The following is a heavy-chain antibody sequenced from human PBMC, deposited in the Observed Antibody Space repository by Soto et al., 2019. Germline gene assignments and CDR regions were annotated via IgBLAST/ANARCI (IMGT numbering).Heavy chain of an antibody. CDR3: AKDPLHYYDSSGYTPWFDP. J-gene: IGHJ5*02. CDR2: ISGSGGST. D-gene: IGHD3-22*01. Sequence: GGSLRLSCAASGFTFSSYAMSWVRQAPGKGLEWVSAISGSGGSTYYADSVKGRFTISRDNSKNTLYLQMNSLRAEDTAVYYCAKDPLHYYDSSGYTPWFDPWGQGTLVTVPS. CDR1: GFTFSSYA. V-gene: IGHV3-23*01.